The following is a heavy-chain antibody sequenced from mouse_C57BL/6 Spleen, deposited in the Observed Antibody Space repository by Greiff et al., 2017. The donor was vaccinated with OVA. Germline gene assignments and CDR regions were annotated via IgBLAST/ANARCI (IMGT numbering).Heavy chain of an antibody. CDR1: GYTFTSYG. Sequence: QVQLQQSGAELVRPGASVKLSCKASGYTFTSYGISWVKQRPGQGLAWIGEIYPRSGNTYYNEKFKGKATLTADKSSSTAYMELRSLTSEDSAFYFCARNHYGSSGDYWGQGTTLTVSS. CDR2: IYPRSGNT. D-gene: IGHD1-1*01. CDR3: ARNHYGSSGDY. V-gene: IGHV1-81*01. J-gene: IGHJ2*01.